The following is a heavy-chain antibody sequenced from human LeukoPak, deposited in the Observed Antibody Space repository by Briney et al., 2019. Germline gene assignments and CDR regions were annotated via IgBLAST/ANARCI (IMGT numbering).Heavy chain of an antibody. CDR3: AREDYSNYNFDY. J-gene: IGHJ4*02. CDR2: IIPILGIA. D-gene: IGHD4-11*01. CDR1: GGTFSSYA. V-gene: IGHV1-69*04. Sequence: ASVKVSCKASGGTFSSYAISWVRQAPGQGLEWMGRIIPILGIANYAQKFQGRVTISTDESASTAYMELSSLRSEDTALYYCAREDYSNYNFDYWGQGTLVTVSS.